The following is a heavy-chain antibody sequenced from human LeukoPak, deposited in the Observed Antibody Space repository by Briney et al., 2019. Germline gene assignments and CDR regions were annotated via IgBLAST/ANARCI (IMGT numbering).Heavy chain of an antibody. CDR3: ARDSYCPNDVCYDY. D-gene: IGHD2-8*01. CDR1: GFIFSDYS. CDR2: ITTSRDQ. V-gene: IGHV3-69-1*02. J-gene: IGHJ4*02. Sequence: GGSLRLSCAASGFIFSDYSMGWVRQAPGKGLEWVSSITTSRDQYHADSVKGRVTVSRDNAKSSVYLQMNSLRADDTAVYYCARDSYCPNDVCYDYWGQGILDTVS.